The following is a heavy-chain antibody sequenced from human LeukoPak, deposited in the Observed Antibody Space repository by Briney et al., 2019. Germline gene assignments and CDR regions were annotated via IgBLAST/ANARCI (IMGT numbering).Heavy chain of an antibody. CDR1: GFTVSHTY. V-gene: IGHV3-53*01. D-gene: IGHD6-19*01. Sequence: GGFLRLSCAASGFTVSHTYVSWVRQAPGKGLEWVSVIYSGGSTYYGDSVKGRFTMSRDNSKNTLYLQMNSLRAEDTAVYYCARDGKSSGWFGWFDSWGQGTLVTVSS. CDR2: IYSGGST. J-gene: IGHJ5*01. CDR3: ARDGKSSGWFGWFDS.